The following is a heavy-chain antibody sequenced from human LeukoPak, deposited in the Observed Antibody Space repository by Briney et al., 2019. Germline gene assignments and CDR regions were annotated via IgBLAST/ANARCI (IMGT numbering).Heavy chain of an antibody. Sequence: GGSLRLSCAASGFTFSSYEMNWVRQAPGKGLEWVSYISSSGSTIYYADSVKGRFTISRDNAKNSLYLQMNSLRAEDTAVYYCAINYYDSSGYPDYYWGQGTLVTVSS. J-gene: IGHJ4*02. CDR2: ISSSGSTI. CDR1: GFTFSSYE. CDR3: AINYYDSSGYPDYY. V-gene: IGHV3-48*03. D-gene: IGHD3-22*01.